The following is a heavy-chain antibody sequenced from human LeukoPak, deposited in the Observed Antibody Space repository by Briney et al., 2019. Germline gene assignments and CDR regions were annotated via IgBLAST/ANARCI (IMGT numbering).Heavy chain of an antibody. V-gene: IGHV4-39*07. CDR3: ARPRERDYGSPIDY. CDR2: IYYSGST. J-gene: IGHJ4*02. Sequence: SETLSLTCTVSGGSISSSSYYWGWIRQPPGKGLEWIGSIYYSGSTYYNSSLKSRVTISVDTSKNQFSLKLSSVTAADTAVYYCARPRERDYGSPIDYWGQGTLVTVSS. CDR1: GGSISSSSYY. D-gene: IGHD4-17*01.